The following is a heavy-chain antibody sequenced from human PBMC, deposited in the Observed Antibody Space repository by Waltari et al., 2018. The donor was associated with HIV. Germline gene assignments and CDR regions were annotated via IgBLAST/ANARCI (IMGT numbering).Heavy chain of an antibody. CDR3: ARSITIFSFYAFDI. J-gene: IGHJ3*02. V-gene: IGHV4-39*01. D-gene: IGHD3-9*01. Sequence: QLQLQESGPGLVKPSETLSLTCTVSGGSISSSSYYWGWIRQPPGKGLEWIGSIYYSGSTYYNPSLKSRVTISVDTSKNQFSLKLSSVTAADTAVYYCARSITIFSFYAFDIWGQGTMVTVSS. CDR1: GGSISSSSYY. CDR2: IYYSGST.